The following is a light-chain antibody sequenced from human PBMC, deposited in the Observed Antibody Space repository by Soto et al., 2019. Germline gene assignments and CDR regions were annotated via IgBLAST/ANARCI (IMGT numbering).Light chain of an antibody. CDR3: QQYAGSPYT. Sequence: EIVLTQSPGTLSLSPGERATLSCRASQSVSSNYLAWYQQKPGQAPRLLIYGASSRATGIPDRFSGSGSGADFPLTISRLEPEDFAVYYCQQYAGSPYTFGQGTKLEIK. CDR1: QSVSSNY. CDR2: GAS. J-gene: IGKJ2*01. V-gene: IGKV3-20*01.